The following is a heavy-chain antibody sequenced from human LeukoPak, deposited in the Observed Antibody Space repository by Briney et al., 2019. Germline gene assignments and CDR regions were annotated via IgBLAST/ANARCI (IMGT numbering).Heavy chain of an antibody. D-gene: IGHD3-16*01. V-gene: IGHV5-51*01. CDR1: GYSISSYW. Sequence: GESLKISCKGSGYSISSYWIGWVRQMPGKGLEWMGIIYPGDSDTRYSPSFQGQVTMSADKSISTAYLQRSSLKASDTAMYYCARGQGVNYFDYWGQGTLVTVSS. J-gene: IGHJ4*02. CDR3: ARGQGVNYFDY. CDR2: IYPGDSDT.